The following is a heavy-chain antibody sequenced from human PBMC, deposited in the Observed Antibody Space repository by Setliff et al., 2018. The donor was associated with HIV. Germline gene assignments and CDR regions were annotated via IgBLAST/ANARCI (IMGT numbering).Heavy chain of an antibody. CDR2: IYYSGST. Sequence: SETLSLTCTVSGGSITGYYWSWIRQHPGKGLEWIGYIYYSGSTYYNPSLKSRVTISVDTSKNQFSLKLSSVTAADTAVYYCARVGITMVRGVMAARFDPWGQGTLVTVSS. J-gene: IGHJ5*02. CDR3: ARVGITMVRGVMAARFDP. CDR1: GGSITGYY. D-gene: IGHD3-10*01. V-gene: IGHV4-31*03.